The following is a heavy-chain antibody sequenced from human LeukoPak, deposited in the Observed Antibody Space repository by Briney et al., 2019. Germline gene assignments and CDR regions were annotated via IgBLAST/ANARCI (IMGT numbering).Heavy chain of an antibody. CDR1: GFTFSIYA. CDR2: ISYDGTNK. Sequence: PGGPLRLSCAASGFTFSIYAMHCLRHPPDKGLERGAVISYDGTNKYPAHSVKGRFTISRDNSKNTLYPQMNRLRAEDTGVNTCASIAVDGTGNWGQGKLVSVSS. D-gene: IGHD6-19*01. CDR3: ASIAVDGTGN. V-gene: IGHV3-30-3*01. J-gene: IGHJ4*02.